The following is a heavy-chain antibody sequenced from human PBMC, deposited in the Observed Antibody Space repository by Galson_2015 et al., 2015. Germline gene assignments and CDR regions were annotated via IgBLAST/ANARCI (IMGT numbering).Heavy chain of an antibody. D-gene: IGHD2-15*01. Sequence: QSGAEVTKPGESLKISCKGSGYSFASYWIGWVRQMPGKGLEWMGIIYPGDPDTRYSPSFQGQVTISGDKSISTAYLQWSSLKASDTAMYYCARLVGAAAARRVEYWGQGTLVIVSS. J-gene: IGHJ4*02. CDR2: IYPGDPDT. CDR1: GYSFASYW. V-gene: IGHV5-51*01. CDR3: ARLVGAAAARRVEY.